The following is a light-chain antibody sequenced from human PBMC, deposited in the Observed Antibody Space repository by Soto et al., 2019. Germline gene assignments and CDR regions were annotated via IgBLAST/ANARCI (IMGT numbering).Light chain of an antibody. V-gene: IGLV1-51*01. CDR1: SSNIGNNY. CDR2: DNN. CDR3: GTWDSSLSAVV. Sequence: QSVLTQPPSVSAAPGQKVTISCSGSSSNIGNNYVSWYQQLPETAPKLLIYDNNKRPSGIPDRFSGSKSGTSATLGITGLQTGDEADYYCGTWDSSLSAVVFGGVTKLTVL. J-gene: IGLJ2*01.